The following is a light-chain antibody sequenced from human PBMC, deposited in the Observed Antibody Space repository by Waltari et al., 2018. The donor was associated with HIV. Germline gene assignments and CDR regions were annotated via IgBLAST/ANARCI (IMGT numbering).Light chain of an antibody. J-gene: IGLJ3*02. CDR1: SGSIGSAY. V-gene: IGLV6-57*01. Sequence: NFVLTQPHSVSESPGKMVIIPCTRSSGSIGSAYVQWYQQRPGSSPSTVIYADYQRPPGVPDRFSGSVDSSSNSASLTISGLRSDYEAGYYCQSYDGTNWVFGGGTKLTVL. CDR3: QSYDGTNWV. CDR2: ADY.